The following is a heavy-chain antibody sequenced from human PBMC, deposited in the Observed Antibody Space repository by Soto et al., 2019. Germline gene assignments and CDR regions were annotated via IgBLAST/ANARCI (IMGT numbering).Heavy chain of an antibody. CDR3: ARETGYGGTPDWFDP. CDR1: GGSVSSGSYY. Sequence: QVQLQESGPGLVKPSETLSLTCTVSGGSVSSGSYYWSWIRQPPGKGLEWIGYIYYSGSTNYNPSPKSRVPIXXDXSXXQFSLKLSSVPAADTAVYYCARETGYGGTPDWFDPWGQGTLVTVSS. J-gene: IGHJ5*02. CDR2: IYYSGST. D-gene: IGHD2-15*01. V-gene: IGHV4-61*01.